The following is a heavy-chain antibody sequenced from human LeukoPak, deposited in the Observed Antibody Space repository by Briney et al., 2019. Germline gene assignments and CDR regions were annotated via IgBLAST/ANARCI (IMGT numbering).Heavy chain of an antibody. CDR2: IIPIFGTA. CDR3: ARGDRGHDYGDFHCYYYMDV. J-gene: IGHJ6*03. D-gene: IGHD4-17*01. V-gene: IGHV1-69*05. Sequence: SVKVSCKASGGTFSSYAISWVRQAPGQGLEWMGGIIPIFGTANYAQKFQGRVTITTDESTSTAYMELSSLRSEDTAVYYCARGDRGHDYGDFHCYYYMDVWGKGTTVTVSS. CDR1: GGTFSSYA.